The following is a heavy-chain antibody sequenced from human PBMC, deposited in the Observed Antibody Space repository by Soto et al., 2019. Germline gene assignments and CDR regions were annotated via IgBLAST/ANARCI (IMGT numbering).Heavy chain of an antibody. CDR1: GYSFTSYW. Sequence: GESLKISCKGSGYSFTSYWISWVRQMPGKGLEWMGRIDPSDSYTNYSPSFQGHVTISADKSISTAYLQWSSLKASDTAMYYCARPGYCSGGSCSNWFDPWGQGTLVTVSS. V-gene: IGHV5-10-1*01. D-gene: IGHD2-15*01. CDR2: IDPSDSYT. J-gene: IGHJ5*02. CDR3: ARPGYCSGGSCSNWFDP.